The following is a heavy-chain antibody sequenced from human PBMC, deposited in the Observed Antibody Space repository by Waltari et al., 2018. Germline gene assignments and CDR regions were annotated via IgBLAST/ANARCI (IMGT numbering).Heavy chain of an antibody. CDR3: AKERSGAAAGTGFDY. Sequence: QVQLVEAGGGVVQPGRSLRLSCSASGFTFSSYAMHWVRQAPGKGLEWVAVIWYDGSNKYYADSVKGLFTISRDNSKNTLYLPMNSLRAEDTAMYYCAKERSGAAAGTGFDYWGQGTLVTVSS. D-gene: IGHD6-13*01. J-gene: IGHJ4*02. CDR1: GFTFSSYA. V-gene: IGHV3-33*06. CDR2: IWYDGSNK.